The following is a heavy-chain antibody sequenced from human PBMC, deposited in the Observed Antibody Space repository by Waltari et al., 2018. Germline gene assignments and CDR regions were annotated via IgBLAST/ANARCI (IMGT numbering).Heavy chain of an antibody. D-gene: IGHD3-22*01. J-gene: IGHJ4*02. CDR2: INPNRGDT. CDR3: ARETRAVDYYDSSGYEFDY. Sequence: QVQLVQSGAEVKKPGASVKVSCKASGYTFTGYYMHWVRQAPGQGLEWMGRINPNRGDTNEAQKFQGRVTMTRDTSISTADMELSRLRSDDTAVYYCARETRAVDYYDSSGYEFDYWGQGTLVTV. V-gene: IGHV1-2*06. CDR1: GYTFTGYY.